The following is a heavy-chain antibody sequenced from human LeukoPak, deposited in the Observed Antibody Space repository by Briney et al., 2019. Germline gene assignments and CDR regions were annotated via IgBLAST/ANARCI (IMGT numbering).Heavy chain of an antibody. V-gene: IGHV3-48*01. CDR2: ISSSSSPI. Sequence: GGSLRLSCAVSGFTFSTYSMNWVRQAPGKGLEWVSYISSSSSPIYYADSVKGRFTISRDNAKNSLYLQMNSLRVEDTAVYYCARGLGSYMDVWGKGTTVTVSS. CDR3: ARGLGSYMDV. CDR1: GFTFSTYS. J-gene: IGHJ6*03.